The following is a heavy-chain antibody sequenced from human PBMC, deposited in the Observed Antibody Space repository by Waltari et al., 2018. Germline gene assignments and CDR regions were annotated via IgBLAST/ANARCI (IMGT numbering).Heavy chain of an antibody. V-gene: IGHV3-53*01. CDR2: MYSGGST. Sequence: EVQLVESGGGLIQPGGSLRLSCAASGFTVSSNYMSWVRQAPGKGVEWVAVMYSGGSTYYADSVKRRFTISRDNSKNTLYLQMNSLRAEDTALYYCAKDGDYGSYYFDYWGQGTLVTVSS. CDR1: GFTVSSNY. D-gene: IGHD3-10*01. CDR3: AKDGDYGSYYFDY. J-gene: IGHJ4*02.